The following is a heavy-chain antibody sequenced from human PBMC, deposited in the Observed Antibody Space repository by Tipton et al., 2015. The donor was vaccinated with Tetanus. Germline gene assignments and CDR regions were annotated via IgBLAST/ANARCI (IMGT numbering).Heavy chain of an antibody. Sequence: SLRLSCEVSGFIFSSYSMNWVRQAPGKGPEWVSSISSTSSYIYYADSLKGRFTISRDNAKNSLYLQMGSLRVEDTAVYYCASGSTLDYWGQGILVTVSS. CDR1: GFIFSSYS. J-gene: IGHJ4*02. CDR3: ASGSTLDY. V-gene: IGHV3-21*01. CDR2: ISSTSSYI.